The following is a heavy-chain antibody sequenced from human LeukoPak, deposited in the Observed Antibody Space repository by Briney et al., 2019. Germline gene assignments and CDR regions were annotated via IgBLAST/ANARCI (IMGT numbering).Heavy chain of an antibody. Sequence: ASVKVSCKTSGYTFTGYYMHWVRQAPGQGLEWMGWINPNTGGTNYAQKFQGRVTMTRDTSISTAYMDLSRLKSDDTAVYYCARVFPLDYWGQGTLVTVSS. CDR1: GYTFTGYY. CDR3: ARVFPLDY. J-gene: IGHJ4*02. CDR2: INPNTGGT. D-gene: IGHD3-3*01. V-gene: IGHV1-2*02.